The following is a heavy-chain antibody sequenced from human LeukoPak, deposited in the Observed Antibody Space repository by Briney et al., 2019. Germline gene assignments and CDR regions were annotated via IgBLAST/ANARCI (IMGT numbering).Heavy chain of an antibody. CDR3: AEQVSDYDSSTYYYY. Sequence: GGSLRLSCAASGFTFSSYAMSWVRQAPGKGLEWVSDISGSGGTTYYAASVKGRFIISRDNSKNTLYLQMNSLRAEDTAVYYCAEQVSDYDSSTYYYYWGQGALVTVSS. CDR2: ISGSGGTT. CDR1: GFTFSSYA. V-gene: IGHV3-23*01. J-gene: IGHJ4*02. D-gene: IGHD3-22*01.